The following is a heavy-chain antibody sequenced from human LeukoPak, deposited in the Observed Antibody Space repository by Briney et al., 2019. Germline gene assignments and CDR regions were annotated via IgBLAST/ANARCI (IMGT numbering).Heavy chain of an antibody. D-gene: IGHD1-20*01. CDR2: TNPSGGST. CDR3: ARDRITGTATTTFDY. CDR1: GYTFTSYY. J-gene: IGHJ4*02. Sequence: ASVKVSCKASGYTFTSYYMHWVRQAPGQGLEWMGITNPSGGSTSYAQKFQGRVTMTRDTSTSTVYMELSSLRSEDTAVYYCARDRITGTATTTFDYWGQGTLVAVSS. V-gene: IGHV1-46*01.